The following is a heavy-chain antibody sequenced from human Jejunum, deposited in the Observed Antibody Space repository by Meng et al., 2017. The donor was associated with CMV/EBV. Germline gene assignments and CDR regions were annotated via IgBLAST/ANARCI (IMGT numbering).Heavy chain of an antibody. J-gene: IGHJ4*02. D-gene: IGHD3-10*01. V-gene: IGHV3-72*01. CDR2: ISEKRNAFPK. CDR1: RFTLGDHH. Sequence: SRFTLGDHHMDWFRLARGKGREWMGQISEKRNAFPKKNAASVTGKFSISRNDSQTSLYLQMNSLKGEDRAVYFCARDSMKGGGFDQWGQGTLVTVSS. CDR3: ARDSMKGGGFDQ.